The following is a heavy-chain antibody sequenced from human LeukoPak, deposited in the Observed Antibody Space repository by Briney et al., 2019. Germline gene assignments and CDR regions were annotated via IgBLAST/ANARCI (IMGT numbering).Heavy chain of an antibody. V-gene: IGHV4-39*07. CDR1: GGSISGSSYS. J-gene: IGHJ3*02. CDR3: ARVEARRFDAFDI. Sequence: SETLSLTCTVSGGSISGSSYSWGGICHPPGKGVWWIGSIYYSGRTYYNPSLKSRVTISVGTSKNQFSLKLSSVTAAGTAVYYCARVEARRFDAFDIWGQGTMVTVSS. CDR2: IYYSGRT. D-gene: IGHD6-6*01.